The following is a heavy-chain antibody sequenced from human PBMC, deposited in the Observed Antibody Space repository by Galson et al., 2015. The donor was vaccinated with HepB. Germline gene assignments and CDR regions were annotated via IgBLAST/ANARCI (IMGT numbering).Heavy chain of an antibody. Sequence: LSLTCTVSGGSISGYYWSWIRQPPGKGLEWIGYMFYSGSTNYNPSLKSRVTISVDTSKNQFSLKLTSVTAADTAAYYCARRGGAAGAFDIWGQGTMVTVSS. V-gene: IGHV4-59*08. D-gene: IGHD6-13*01. CDR2: MFYSGST. CDR3: ARRGGAAGAFDI. J-gene: IGHJ3*02. CDR1: GGSISGYY.